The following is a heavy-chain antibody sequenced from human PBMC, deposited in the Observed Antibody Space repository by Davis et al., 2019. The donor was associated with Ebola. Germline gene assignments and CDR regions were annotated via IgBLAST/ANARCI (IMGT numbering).Heavy chain of an antibody. CDR2: IYSGGST. Sequence: SCKASGYTFTSYGISWVRQAPGKGLEWVSVIYSGGSTYYADSVKGRFTVSRDSSKNTLFLQMNSLRAEDTAVYYCASDFIVTEDYWGQGTLVTVSS. D-gene: IGHD5-18*01. V-gene: IGHV3-66*01. CDR3: ASDFIVTEDY. J-gene: IGHJ4*02. CDR1: GYTFTSYG.